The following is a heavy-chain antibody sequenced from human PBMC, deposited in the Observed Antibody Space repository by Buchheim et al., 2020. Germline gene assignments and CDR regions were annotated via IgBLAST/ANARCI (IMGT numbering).Heavy chain of an antibody. Sequence: QVQLQESGPGLVKPAETLSLTCTVSGGSVTNPNYYWGWIRQPPGKRLEWIGSIHYSGSTYYNPSLESRVTMSVDTSKNQFSLKVASVTAADTAAYHCAHKPCTIGTCYLYYMDVWGKGTT. D-gene: IGHD2-15*01. J-gene: IGHJ6*03. CDR3: AHKPCTIGTCYLYYMDV. CDR1: GGSVTNPNYY. CDR2: IHYSGST. V-gene: IGHV4-39*01.